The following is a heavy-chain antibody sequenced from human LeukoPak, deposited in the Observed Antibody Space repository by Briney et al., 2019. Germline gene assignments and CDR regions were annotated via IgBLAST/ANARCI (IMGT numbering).Heavy chain of an antibody. J-gene: IGHJ4*02. CDR1: GFTFSSYW. CDR3: ARWGLGGYCSSTSCYGY. CDR2: IKQDGSEK. Sequence: GGSLRLSCAASGFTFSSYWMSWVRQAPGKVLEWVANIKQDGSEKYYTISRDNAKNSLYLQMNSLRAEDTAVYYCARWGLGGYCSSTSCYGYWGQGTLVTVSS. D-gene: IGHD2-2*01. V-gene: IGHV3-7*01.